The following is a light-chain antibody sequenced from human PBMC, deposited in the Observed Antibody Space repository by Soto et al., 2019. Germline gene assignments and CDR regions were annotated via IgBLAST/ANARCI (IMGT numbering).Light chain of an antibody. CDR3: LQDYSYPLT. Sequence: IQLTQSPSSLSASVGDRVTITCRASQDIAIYLAWYQQKPGEAPKLLIYAASTLYGGVPSRFSGSGSGTDFALTITSLQAEDFATYYCLQDYSYPLTFGGGTKVDIK. CDR1: QDIAIY. CDR2: AAS. V-gene: IGKV1-9*01. J-gene: IGKJ4*01.